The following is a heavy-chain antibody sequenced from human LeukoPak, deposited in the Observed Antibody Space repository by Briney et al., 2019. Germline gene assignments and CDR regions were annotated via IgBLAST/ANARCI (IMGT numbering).Heavy chain of an antibody. CDR1: GGTFSSYA. CDR3: ASNSGSSTDAFDI. V-gene: IGHV1-69*13. Sequence: GASVKVSCKASGGTFSSYAISWVRQAPGQGLEWMGGIIPIFGTANYAQKFQGRVTITADESTSTAYMELSSLRSEDTAVYYCASNSGSSTDAFDIWGRGTMVTVSS. D-gene: IGHD1-26*01. CDR2: IIPIFGTA. J-gene: IGHJ3*02.